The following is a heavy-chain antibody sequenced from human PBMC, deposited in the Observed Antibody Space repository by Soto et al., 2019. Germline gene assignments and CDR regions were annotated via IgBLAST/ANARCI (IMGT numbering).Heavy chain of an antibody. Sequence: GSLRLSCAASGFTFSSYWMSWVRQAPGKGLEWVANIKQDGSEKYYVDSVKGRFTISRDNAKNSLYLQMNSLRAEDTAVYYCARDYTSWFGDYYYYYGMDVWGQGTTVTVSS. CDR1: GFTFSSYW. V-gene: IGHV3-7*03. D-gene: IGHD3-10*01. CDR2: IKQDGSEK. CDR3: ARDYTSWFGDYYYYYGMDV. J-gene: IGHJ6*02.